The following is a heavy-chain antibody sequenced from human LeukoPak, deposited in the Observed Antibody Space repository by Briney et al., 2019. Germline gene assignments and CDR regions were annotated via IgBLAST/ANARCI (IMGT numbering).Heavy chain of an antibody. CDR3: ARYLAAANWFDP. J-gene: IGHJ5*02. V-gene: IGHV4-4*02. CDR1: GGSISSSNW. Sequence: SETLSLTCAVSGGSISSSNWWSRVRRPPGKGLEWIGAIFHSGSTNYNPSLKSRVTISVDKSKNQFSLKLSSVTAADTAVYYCARYLAAANWFDPWGQGTLVTVSS. CDR2: IFHSGST. D-gene: IGHD6-13*01.